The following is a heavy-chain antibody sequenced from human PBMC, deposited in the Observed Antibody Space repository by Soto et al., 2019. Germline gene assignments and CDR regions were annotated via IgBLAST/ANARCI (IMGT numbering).Heavy chain of an antibody. D-gene: IGHD6-6*01. V-gene: IGHV3-23*01. CDR3: AKDRTIAARNYDA. J-gene: IGHJ5*02. CDR2: ISGSVGST. Sequence: DVQLLESGGGLVQPGGSLTLACEASGFTFSDHGMSWVRQAPGKGLEWVSAISGSVGSTYYASSVKVRFTISRDNSKNTLLLQMSSLRDEDTAVYYCAKDRTIAARNYDAWGQGALVTVSS. CDR1: GFTFSDHG.